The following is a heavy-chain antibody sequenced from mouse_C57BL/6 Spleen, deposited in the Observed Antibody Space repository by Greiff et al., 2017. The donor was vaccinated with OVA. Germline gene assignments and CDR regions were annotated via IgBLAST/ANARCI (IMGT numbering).Heavy chain of an antibody. CDR1: GYTFTDYE. CDR3: TRSYYYGSSPFDY. CDR2: IDPETGGT. D-gene: IGHD1-1*01. V-gene: IGHV1-15*01. J-gene: IGHJ2*01. Sequence: QVQLQQSGAELVRPGASVTLSCKASGYTFTDYEMHWVKQTPVHGLEWIGAIDPETGGTAYNQKFKGKAILTADKSSRTAYMELRSLTSEDSAVYYCTRSYYYGSSPFDYWGQGTTLTVSS.